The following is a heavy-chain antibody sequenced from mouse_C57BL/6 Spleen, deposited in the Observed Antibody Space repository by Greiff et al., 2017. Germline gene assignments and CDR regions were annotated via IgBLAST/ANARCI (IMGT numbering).Heavy chain of an antibody. D-gene: IGHD2-4*01. V-gene: IGHV5-4*01. CDR3: AREGYDYDDGDYFDY. J-gene: IGHJ2*01. CDR2: ISDGGRYT. Sequence: DVMLVESGGDLVKPGGSLKLSCAASGFTFSSYGMSWVRQTPDKRLEWVATISDGGRYTYYPDNVKGRFTISRDNAKNNLYLQMSHLKSEDTAMYYSAREGYDYDDGDYFDYWGQGTTLTVSS. CDR1: GFTFSSYG.